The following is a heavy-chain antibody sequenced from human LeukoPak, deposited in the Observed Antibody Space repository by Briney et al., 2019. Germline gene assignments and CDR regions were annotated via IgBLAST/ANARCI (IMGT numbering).Heavy chain of an antibody. CDR1: SGSISSSRYY. Sequence: PSETLSLTCAVSSGSISSSRYYWGWIRQPPGKGLEWIGSIKYGGSAFYNPPLKGRVTVSADTSKNEFSLKLTSVTAVDTAVYYCARLTYYDPAGFDPWGQGTLVTVSS. J-gene: IGHJ5*02. CDR3: ARLTYYDPAGFDP. V-gene: IGHV4-39*01. CDR2: IKYGGSA. D-gene: IGHD3-3*01.